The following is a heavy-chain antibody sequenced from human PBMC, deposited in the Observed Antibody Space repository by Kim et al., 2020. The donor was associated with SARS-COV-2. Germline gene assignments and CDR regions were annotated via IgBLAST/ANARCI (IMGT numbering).Heavy chain of an antibody. Sequence: GGSLRLSCAASGFTFSNYAMSWVRQAPGKGLEWVSTISGSGGNTYYADSVKRRFTISRDNSGNMVSLQMNSQRAEDTAVYHCARRMGSGRYHFVYWGQGTLVTVSS. V-gene: IGHV3-23*01. J-gene: IGHJ4*02. CDR2: ISGSGGNT. D-gene: IGHD3-10*01. CDR3: ARRMGSGRYHFVY. CDR1: GFTFSNYA.